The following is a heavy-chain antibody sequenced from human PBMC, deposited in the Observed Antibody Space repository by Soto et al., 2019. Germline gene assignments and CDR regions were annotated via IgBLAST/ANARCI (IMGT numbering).Heavy chain of an antibody. D-gene: IGHD3-10*01. CDR2: IRDKGNNYAT. J-gene: IGHJ4*02. Sequence: EVQLVESGGGLVQPGGSLKLSCAASGFIVSGFGIHWVRQASGKGLELVGSIRDKGNNYATTYAASIKGRFTISRDDSATAAFLQMNSLITEDTAVYYCARYRPGSGALDYWGRGTLVPVSS. CDR3: ARYRPGSGALDY. V-gene: IGHV3-73*02. CDR1: GFIVSGFG.